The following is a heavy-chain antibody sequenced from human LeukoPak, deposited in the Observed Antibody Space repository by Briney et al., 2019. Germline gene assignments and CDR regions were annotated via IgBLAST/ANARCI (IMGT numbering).Heavy chain of an antibody. D-gene: IGHD6-19*01. CDR2: TSGSGGST. CDR1: GFTFSSYA. V-gene: IGHV3-23*01. J-gene: IGHJ4*01. Sequence: PRGCLRLSCAAAGFTFSSYAMSWVRQAPGKGLEWVSATSGSGGSTYYADSVKGRLTISRDNSKNTQYLQMNSLRAEDTAVYYCAKDPEEWLVQYYFDYWGLAIMVTVST. CDR3: AKDPEEWLVQYYFDY.